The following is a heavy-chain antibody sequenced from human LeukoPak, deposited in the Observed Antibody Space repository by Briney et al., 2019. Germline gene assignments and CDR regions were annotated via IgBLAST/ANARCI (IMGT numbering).Heavy chain of an antibody. CDR2: IIPIFGTA. V-gene: IGHV1-69*13. CDR3: ARDSPVTTYYYDSSGYYRWFDP. CDR1: GGTFSSYA. J-gene: IGHJ5*02. D-gene: IGHD3-22*01. Sequence: ASVKVSCKASGGTFSSYAISWVRQATGQGLEWMGGIIPIFGTANYAQKFQGRVTITADESTSTAYMELSSLRSEDTAVYYCARDSPVTTYYYDSSGYYRWFDPWGQGTLVTVSS.